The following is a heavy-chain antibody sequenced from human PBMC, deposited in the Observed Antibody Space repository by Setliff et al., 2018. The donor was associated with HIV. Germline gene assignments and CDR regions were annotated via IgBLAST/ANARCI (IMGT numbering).Heavy chain of an antibody. J-gene: IGHJ4*02. CDR1: GDFISSGNFH. D-gene: IGHD3-3*01. V-gene: IGHV4-61*02. Sequence: SETLSLTCTVSGDFISSGNFHWNWIRQPAGRGPEWIGLIYTRGSVSYNPSLMSRVTISLDTSKSQLSLKLSSVTAADTAVYYCTREFFYWGQGILVTVSS. CDR2: IYTRGSV. CDR3: TREFFY.